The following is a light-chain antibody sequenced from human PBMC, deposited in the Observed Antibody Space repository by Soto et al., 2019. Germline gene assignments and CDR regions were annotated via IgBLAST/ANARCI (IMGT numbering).Light chain of an antibody. Sequence: AIQMTQSPSSLSASVGDRVTITCRASQGIRNDLGWYQQRPGKAPKLLIYATSNLQTGAPSSFSGSGSSTDFTLTIISLHPEDSETYYLLEDYSYPRTFAQVTNVDSK. J-gene: IGKJ1*01. CDR2: ATS. CDR3: LEDYSYPRT. CDR1: QGIRND. V-gene: IGKV1-6*01.